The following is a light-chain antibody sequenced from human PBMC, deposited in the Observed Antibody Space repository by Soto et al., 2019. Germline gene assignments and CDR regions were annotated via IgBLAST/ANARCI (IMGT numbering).Light chain of an antibody. Sequence: AIQMTQSPSSLSASVGDRVTITCRASQGIRNDLGWYQQKPGRAPKLLISDASTLQSGVPSRFSGSGSGTDFTLTLRSLQPEDFATYDCLQDYNFPLTFGQGTKVEI. V-gene: IGKV1-6*01. CDR2: DAS. J-gene: IGKJ1*01. CDR1: QGIRND. CDR3: LQDYNFPLT.